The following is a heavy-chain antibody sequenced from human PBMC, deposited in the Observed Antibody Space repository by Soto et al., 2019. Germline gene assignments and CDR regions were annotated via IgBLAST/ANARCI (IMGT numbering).Heavy chain of an antibody. J-gene: IGHJ4*02. CDR1: GFTFSSYA. D-gene: IGHD6-19*01. CDR2: ISGSGGST. CDR3: AKDRDSSGWPGYYFDY. Sequence: LRLSCAASGFTFSSYAMSWVRQAPGKGLEWVSAISGSGGSTYYADSVKGRFTISRDNSKNTLYLQMNSLRAEDTAVYYCAKDRDSSGWPGYYFDYWGQGTLVTVSS. V-gene: IGHV3-23*01.